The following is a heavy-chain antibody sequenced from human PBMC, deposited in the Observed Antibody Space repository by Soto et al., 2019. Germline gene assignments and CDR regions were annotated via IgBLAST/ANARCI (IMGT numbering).Heavy chain of an antibody. Sequence: GASVKVSCKASGYTFTSYGISWVRQAPGQGLEWMGRIIPILGIANYAQKFQGRVTITADKSTSTAYMELSSLRSEDTAVYYCASTNYNPSLKSRVTISVDTSKNQFSLKLSSVTAADMAVYYCARDGGGAPPYDYSNDNYYYYYYMDVWGKGTTVTVSS. J-gene: IGHJ6*03. CDR1: GYTFTSYG. CDR3: ASTNYNPSLKSRVTISVDTSKNQFSLKLSSVTAADMAVYYCARDGGGAPPYDYSNDNYYYYYYMDV. D-gene: IGHD3-10*01. CDR2: IIPILGIA. V-gene: IGHV1-69*04.